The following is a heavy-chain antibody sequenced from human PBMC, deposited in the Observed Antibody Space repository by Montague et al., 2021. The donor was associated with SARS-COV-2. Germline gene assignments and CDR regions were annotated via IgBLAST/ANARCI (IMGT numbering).Heavy chain of an antibody. Sequence: SETLSLTCTVSGVSITSYYWSWIRQPPGKGLEWIGYIYYNRSTNFNPSLKSRVAISVDTSKNQFSLKLTSVTAADTALYYCAREPRYEVFSGPLDFWGQGTMVTVSS. CDR1: GVSITSYY. V-gene: IGHV4-59*01. J-gene: IGHJ4*02. CDR3: AREPRYEVFSGPLDF. D-gene: IGHD3-16*01. CDR2: IYYNRST.